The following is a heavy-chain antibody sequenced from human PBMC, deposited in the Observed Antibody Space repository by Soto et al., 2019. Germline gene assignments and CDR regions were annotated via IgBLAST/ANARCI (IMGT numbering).Heavy chain of an antibody. J-gene: IGHJ4*02. V-gene: IGHV1-18*01. D-gene: IGHD5-18*01. CDR1: VYTFNSYG. Sequence: GASVKVCCKASVYTFNSYGISWVRQATGQGLEWMGWISAFIGKTNYAQKFQGRVTITADESTSTAYMELSSLRSEDTAVYYCARDRLPMVTSSEFDYWGQGTLVTVSS. CDR2: ISAFIGKT. CDR3: ARDRLPMVTSSEFDY.